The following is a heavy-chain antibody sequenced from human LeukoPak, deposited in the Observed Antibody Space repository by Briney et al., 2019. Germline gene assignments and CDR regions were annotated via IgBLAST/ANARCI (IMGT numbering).Heavy chain of an antibody. CDR2: IIPIFGTA. Sequence: ASVKVSCKASGGTFISYAISRVRQAPGQGLEWMGGIIPIFGTANYAQKFQGRVTITADESTSTAYMELSSLRSEDTAVYYCAGLQTYYYYGMDVWGQGTTVTVSS. CDR1: GGTFISYA. J-gene: IGHJ6*02. V-gene: IGHV1-69*01. CDR3: AGLQTYYYYGMDV.